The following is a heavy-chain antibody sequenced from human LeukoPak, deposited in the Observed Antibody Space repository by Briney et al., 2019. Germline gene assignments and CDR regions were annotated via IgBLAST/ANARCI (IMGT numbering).Heavy chain of an antibody. D-gene: IGHD2-15*01. CDR2: INPNSGAT. J-gene: IGHJ5*02. CDR3: ARGLLPMSNWFDP. V-gene: IGHV1-2*02. Sequence: GASVKVSCEASGYTFTDYFVHWVRQAPGQGLEWVGWINPNSGATNYALKFQGRVTMTRDTSITTAYMKLTRLTSGDTAVYYCARGLLPMSNWFDPWGQGTVVTVSS. CDR1: GYTFTDYF.